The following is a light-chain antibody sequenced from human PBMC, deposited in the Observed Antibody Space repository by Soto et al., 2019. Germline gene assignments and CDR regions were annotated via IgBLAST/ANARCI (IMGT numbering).Light chain of an antibody. CDR1: QSVSDMY. V-gene: IGKV3-20*01. CDR3: EHYGTSAL. J-gene: IGKJ3*01. CDR2: AS. Sequence: EIVLTQSPGTLPLSPGERATLSCRASQSVSDMYLAWYQQKPGQAPSLHSYASNRATGIPDTFGGSGSGTAISLTTSRLAPEGFAVYYWEHYGTSALFGPGTKVEIK.